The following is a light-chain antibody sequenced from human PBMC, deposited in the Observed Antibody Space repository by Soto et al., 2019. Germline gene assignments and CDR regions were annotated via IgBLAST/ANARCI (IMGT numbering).Light chain of an antibody. V-gene: IGLV2-14*03. CDR2: DVS. J-gene: IGLJ1*01. CDR3: SSYTTSNTRV. CDR1: NTDVGDTDF. Sequence: QSALTQPASVSGSPGQSITISCTGTNTDVGDTDFVSWYQHHPGKAPTLIIYDVSSRPSGVSNRFSGSKSGNTASLTISRLQTEDEADYYCSSYTTSNTRVFGTGTKVTVL.